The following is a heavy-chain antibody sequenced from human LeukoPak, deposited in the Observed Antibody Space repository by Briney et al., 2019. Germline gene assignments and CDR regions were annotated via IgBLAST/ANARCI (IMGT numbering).Heavy chain of an antibody. Sequence: GSLRLSCAASGFTFSSYSMNWVRQAPGKGLEWIGYAYYSGHTNYNSSLKSRVTMSLDTSRSQFSLRLSSVTAADTAVYFCARHPFATPFDYWGPGTLVTVSS. D-gene: IGHD2-15*01. CDR3: ARHPFATPFDY. CDR2: AYYSGHT. V-gene: IGHV4-59*08. J-gene: IGHJ4*02. CDR1: GFTFSSYS.